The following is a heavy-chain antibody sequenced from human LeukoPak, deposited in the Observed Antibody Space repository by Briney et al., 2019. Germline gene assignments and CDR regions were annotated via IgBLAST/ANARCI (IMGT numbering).Heavy chain of an antibody. V-gene: IGHV3-30*02. Sequence: GGSLRPSCATSGFTFSSYDIHWVRQAPGKGLEWVTFIRYDGSNKYYADSVKGRFTISRDNSKNTLYLQMNSLRAEDTAVYYCAKRDRMYTSGSYYFDYWGQGTLVTVSS. J-gene: IGHJ4*02. CDR1: GFTFSSYD. D-gene: IGHD6-19*01. CDR2: IRYDGSNK. CDR3: AKRDRMYTSGSYYFDY.